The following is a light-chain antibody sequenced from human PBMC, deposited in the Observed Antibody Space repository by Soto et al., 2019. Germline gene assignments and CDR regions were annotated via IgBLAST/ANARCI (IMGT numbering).Light chain of an antibody. CDR1: SSNIGSNY. V-gene: IGLV1-47*01. CDR3: AAWDDSLSGPV. J-gene: IGLJ2*01. CDR2: RNN. Sequence: QSVLTQPPSASGTPGQRVTISCSGSSSNIGSNYVYWYQQLPGTAPKLLIYRNNQRPSGVPDRFSGSKSGTSASLAISGLRSEDDADYYCAAWDDSLSGPVFGGGTKPPS.